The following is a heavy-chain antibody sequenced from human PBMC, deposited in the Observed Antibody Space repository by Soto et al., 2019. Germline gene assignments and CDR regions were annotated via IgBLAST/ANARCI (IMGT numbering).Heavy chain of an antibody. Sequence: QVQLQESGPGLVKASETLSLTCPVSGGSVTTYWGWIRQPPGKGLEWIGYINYSGTTKYNPSLKSRVTISVDTSKTQVSLNLRSVTAADTAVYYCASSFCSDGISCNWFDPWGPGILVIVSS. J-gene: IGHJ5*02. CDR2: INYSGTT. CDR3: ASSFCSDGISCNWFDP. CDR1: GGSVTTY. D-gene: IGHD2-15*01. V-gene: IGHV4-59*02.